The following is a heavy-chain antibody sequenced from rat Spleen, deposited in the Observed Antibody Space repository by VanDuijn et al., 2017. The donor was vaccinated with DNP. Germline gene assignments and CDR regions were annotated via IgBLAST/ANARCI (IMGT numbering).Heavy chain of an antibody. V-gene: IGHV3-1*01. Sequence: EVQLQESGSGLVKPSQSLSLTCSVTGYSITSNYWDWIRKFPGNKMEYIGHISYSGSTNYNPSLKSRISITRDTSKNHFFLHLNSVTTEDTATYYCARWTRYFDYWGQGVMVTVSS. CDR2: ISYSGST. CDR3: ARWTRYFDY. J-gene: IGHJ2*01. D-gene: IGHD1-7*01. CDR1: GYSITSNY.